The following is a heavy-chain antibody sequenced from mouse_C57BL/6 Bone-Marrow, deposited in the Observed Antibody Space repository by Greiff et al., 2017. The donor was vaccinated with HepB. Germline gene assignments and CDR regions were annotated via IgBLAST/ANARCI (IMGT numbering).Heavy chain of an antibody. CDR2: ISSGSSTI. CDR1: GFTFSDYG. CDR3: ARIDYDWYFDV. Sequence: EVQLVKSGGGLVKPGGSLKLSCAASGFTFSDYGMHWVRQAPEKGLEWVAYISSGSSTIYYADTVKGRFTISRDNAKNTLFLQMTSLRSEDTAMYYCARIDYDWYFDVWGTGTTVTVSS. V-gene: IGHV5-17*01. D-gene: IGHD2-4*01. J-gene: IGHJ1*03.